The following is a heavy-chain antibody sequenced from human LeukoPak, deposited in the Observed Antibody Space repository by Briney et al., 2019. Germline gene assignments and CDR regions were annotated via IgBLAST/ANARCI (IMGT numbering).Heavy chain of an antibody. D-gene: IGHD5-18*01. Sequence: GGSLRLSCAASGFTFSSYAMSWVRQAPGKGLEWVSAISGSGGSTYYADSVKGRFTISRDNSKNMLYLQMNSQRAEDTAVYYCARDSDTAMVTIGYWGQGTLVTVSS. CDR1: GFTFSSYA. J-gene: IGHJ4*02. CDR2: ISGSGGST. V-gene: IGHV3-23*01. CDR3: ARDSDTAMVTIGY.